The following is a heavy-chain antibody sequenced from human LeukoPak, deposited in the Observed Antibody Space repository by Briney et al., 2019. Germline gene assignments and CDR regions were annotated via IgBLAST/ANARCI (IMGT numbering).Heavy chain of an antibody. CDR3: ARDSRANYFDY. CDR1: GFTFRSYG. CDR2: IPYDGSNK. Sequence: SGNSLRLSCAASGFTFRSYGMHWVGQAPGKGLEWVAVIPYDGSNKYYADSVKGRFTISRDNSKNTLYLQMNSLRAEDTAVYYCARDSRANYFDYWGQGTLVTVSS. V-gene: IGHV3-30*03. D-gene: IGHD5-12*01. J-gene: IGHJ4*02.